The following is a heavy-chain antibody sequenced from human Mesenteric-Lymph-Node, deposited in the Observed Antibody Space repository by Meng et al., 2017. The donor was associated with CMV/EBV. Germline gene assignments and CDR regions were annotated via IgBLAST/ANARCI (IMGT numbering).Heavy chain of an antibody. J-gene: IGHJ6*02. Sequence: GGSLRLSCAASGFTFSSHAMHWVRQAPGKGLEWVAVISYVETNKYYADSVKGRFTISRDTSNDTLYLQMNSLRAEDTAVYYCAKDLQGRMDVWGQGTTVTVSS. CDR2: ISYVETNK. V-gene: IGHV3-30-3*01. CDR3: AKDLQGRMDV. CDR1: GFTFSSHA.